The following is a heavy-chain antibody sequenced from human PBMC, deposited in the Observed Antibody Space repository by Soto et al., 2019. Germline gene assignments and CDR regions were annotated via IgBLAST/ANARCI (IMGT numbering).Heavy chain of an antibody. CDR1: GFTFSSYA. CDR3: AKDRRWYGSGGFYYYYGMDV. V-gene: IGHV3-23*01. J-gene: IGHJ6*02. D-gene: IGHD3-10*01. Sequence: GGSLRLSCAASGFTFSSYAMSWVRQAPGKGLEWVSAISGSGGSTYYADSVKGRFTISRDNSKNTLYLQMNSLRAEDTAVYYCAKDRRWYGSGGFYYYYGMDVWGQGTTVTVSS. CDR2: ISGSGGST.